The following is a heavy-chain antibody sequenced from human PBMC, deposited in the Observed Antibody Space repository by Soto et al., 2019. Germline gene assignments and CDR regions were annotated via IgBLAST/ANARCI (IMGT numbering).Heavy chain of an antibody. Sequence: QQQLQESGPGLVKPSQTLSLTCTVSGGSMNSHDYYWIWIRQPPGKGLEWIGYIHNSGSTYYNQSLKSRLTISSDMSKNQFSLILNSVTAADTALYFCARGEVRGPFDIWGQGTKVTVSS. D-gene: IGHD3-10*01. CDR3: ARGEVRGPFDI. CDR2: IHNSGST. CDR1: GGSMNSHDYY. V-gene: IGHV4-30-4*01. J-gene: IGHJ3*02.